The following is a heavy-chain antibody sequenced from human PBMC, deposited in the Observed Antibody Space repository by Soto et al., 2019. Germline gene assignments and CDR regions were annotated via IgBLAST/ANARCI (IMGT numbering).Heavy chain of an antibody. D-gene: IGHD3-9*01. CDR3: TTEVDYDILTGYFPFDY. J-gene: IGHJ4*02. CDR1: GFTFSNAW. CDR2: IKSKTDGGTT. V-gene: IGHV3-15*07. Sequence: GGSLRLSCAASGFTFSNAWMNWVRQAPGKGLEWVGRIKSKTDGGTTDYAAPVKGRFTISRDDSKNTLYLQMNSLKTEDTAVYYCTTEVDYDILTGYFPFDYWGQGTLVTVSS.